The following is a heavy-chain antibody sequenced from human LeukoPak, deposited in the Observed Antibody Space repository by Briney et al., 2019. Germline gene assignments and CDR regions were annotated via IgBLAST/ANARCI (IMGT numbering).Heavy chain of an antibody. CDR3: ARGFRNGPFDC. CDR1: GFTFDDYG. CDR2: INRNGGST. J-gene: IGHJ4*02. D-gene: IGHD2-8*01. V-gene: IGHV3-20*04. Sequence: PGGSLRLSCEASGFTFDDYGMSWVRQPPGKGLEWVSGINRNGGSTDYADSVKGRFTISRDSAKNSHFLQMNSLRVEDTALYYCARGFRNGPFDCWGQGTLVTVSS.